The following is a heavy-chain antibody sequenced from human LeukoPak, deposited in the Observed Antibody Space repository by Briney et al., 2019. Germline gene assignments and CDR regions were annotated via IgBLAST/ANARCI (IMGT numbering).Heavy chain of an antibody. CDR1: GFTFSSYS. CDR2: ISSSSSYI. CDR3: ARDVTHRFLEWGP. V-gene: IGHV3-21*01. D-gene: IGHD3-3*01. J-gene: IGHJ5*02. Sequence: GGSLRLSCAASGFTFSSYSMNWVRQAPGKGLEWVSSISSSSSYIYYADSVKGRFTISRDNAKNSLYLQMNSLRAEDTAVYYCARDVTHRFLEWGPWGQGTLVTVSS.